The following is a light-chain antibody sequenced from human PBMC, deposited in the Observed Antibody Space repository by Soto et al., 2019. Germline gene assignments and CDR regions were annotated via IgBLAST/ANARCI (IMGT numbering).Light chain of an antibody. Sequence: EVVMTQSPAILSVSPGERATLSCMSIQSVGINVAWYQQKPGQAPRLLIYGASNRATGIPDRFSGSGSGTDFTLTISSLEPEDFAVYYCQQLTDWPPQWTFGQGTKVDIK. CDR2: GAS. V-gene: IGKV3-11*01. J-gene: IGKJ1*01. CDR3: QQLTDWPPQWT. CDR1: QSVGIN.